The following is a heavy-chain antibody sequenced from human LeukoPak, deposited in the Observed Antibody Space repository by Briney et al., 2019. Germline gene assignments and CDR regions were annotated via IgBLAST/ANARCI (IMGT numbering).Heavy chain of an antibody. V-gene: IGHV5-51*01. Sequence: GGALKISFKGSGYRFTSYWIGWVRQMPGKGLEWMGIIYPGDSDTRYSPSFQGQVTISADKSISTAYLQWSSLKASDTAMYYCASSMVTGLFDYWGQGTLVTVSS. CDR3: ASSMVTGLFDY. CDR2: IYPGDSDT. D-gene: IGHD5-18*01. J-gene: IGHJ4*02. CDR1: GYRFTSYW.